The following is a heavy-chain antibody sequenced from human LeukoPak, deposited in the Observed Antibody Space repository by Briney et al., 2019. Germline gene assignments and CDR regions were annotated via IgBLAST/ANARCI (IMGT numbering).Heavy chain of an antibody. CDR2: INPNSGGT. V-gene: IGHV1-2*04. J-gene: IGHJ6*02. CDR1: GYTFTGYY. Sequence: ASVKVSCKASGYTFTGYYMHWVRQAPGQGLEWMGWINPNSGGTNYAQKFQGWVTMTRDTSISTAYMELSRLRSDDTAVYYCARGIVVALRDYYYGMDVWGQGTTVTVSS. D-gene: IGHD3-22*01. CDR3: ARGIVVALRDYYYGMDV.